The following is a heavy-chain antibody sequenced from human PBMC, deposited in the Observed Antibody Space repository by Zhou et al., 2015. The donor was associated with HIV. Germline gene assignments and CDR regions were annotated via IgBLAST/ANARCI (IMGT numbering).Heavy chain of an antibody. J-gene: IGHJ4*02. CDR1: GFIVSSNH. D-gene: IGHD6-19*01. Sequence: EVQLVETGGGLIQPGGSLRLSCVASGFIVSSNHMSWVRQAPGKGLEWVSSIRSSRSYIYYADSVKGRFTISRDNAKNSLYLQMNSLRAEDTAVYYCAKGTVIAVADPFDYWGQGTLVTVSS. CDR3: AKGTVIAVADPFDY. CDR2: IRSSRSYI. V-gene: IGHV3-21*04.